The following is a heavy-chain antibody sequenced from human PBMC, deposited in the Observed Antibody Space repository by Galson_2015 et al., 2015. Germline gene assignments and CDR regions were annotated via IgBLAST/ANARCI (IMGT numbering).Heavy chain of an antibody. CDR2: IIPIFGTA. Sequence: SVKVSCKASGGTFSSYAISRVRQAPGQGLEWMGGIIPIFGTANYAQKFQGRVTITADESTSTAYMELSSLRSEDTAVYYCARDPRWRGNWFDPWGQGTLVTVSS. V-gene: IGHV1-69*13. D-gene: IGHD3-3*01. CDR3: ARDPRWRGNWFDP. J-gene: IGHJ5*02. CDR1: GGTFSSYA.